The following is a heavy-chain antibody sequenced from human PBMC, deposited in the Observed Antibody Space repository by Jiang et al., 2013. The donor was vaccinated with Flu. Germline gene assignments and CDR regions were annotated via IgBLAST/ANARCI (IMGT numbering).Heavy chain of an antibody. J-gene: IGHJ5*02. D-gene: IGHD5-24*01. Sequence: LLKPSETLSLTCAVYGGSFRGFYWSWIRQPPGKGLEWIGEINHSGSTNYNPSLKSRVTMSVDTSKNQFSLKLRSVTAADTAIYYCGPVGISRVDPWGPGNPGHRLL. CDR3: GPVGISRVDP. CDR2: INHSGST. V-gene: IGHV4-34*01. CDR1: GGSFRGFY.